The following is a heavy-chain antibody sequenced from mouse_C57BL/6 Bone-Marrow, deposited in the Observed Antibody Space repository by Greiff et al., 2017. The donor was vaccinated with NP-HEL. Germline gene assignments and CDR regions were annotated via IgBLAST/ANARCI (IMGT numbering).Heavy chain of an antibody. D-gene: IGHD6-1*01. CDR1: GFTFSDYG. CDR3: ARRVCAWFAY. V-gene: IGHV5-17*01. Sequence: EVKLMESGGGLVKPGGSLKLSCAASGFTFSDYGMHWVRQAPEKGLEWVAYISSGSSTIYYADTVKGRFTISRDNAKNTLFLQMTSLRSEDTAMYYCARRVCAWFAYWGQGTLVTVSA. CDR2: ISSGSSTI. J-gene: IGHJ3*01.